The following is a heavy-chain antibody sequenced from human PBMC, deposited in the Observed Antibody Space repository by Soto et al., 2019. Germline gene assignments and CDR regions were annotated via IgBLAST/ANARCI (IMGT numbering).Heavy chain of an antibody. J-gene: IGHJ3*02. CDR3: AHATSEGAFDI. CDR2: IYWDDDK. V-gene: IGHV2-5*02. CDR1: GFSLSTSGVG. Sequence: QITLKESGPPLVKPTQTLTLTCTFSGFSLSTSGVGVGWIRQPPGKALEWLALIYWDDDKRYSPSLKSRLTITKDTAKNPVVLTMTNMDPVDTATYYCAHATSEGAFDIWGQGTMVTVSS.